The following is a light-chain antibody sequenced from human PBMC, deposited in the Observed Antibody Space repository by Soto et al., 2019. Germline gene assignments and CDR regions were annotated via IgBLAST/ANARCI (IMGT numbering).Light chain of an antibody. CDR2: AAS. CDR3: QQSYSTPWT. CDR1: QSISTY. V-gene: IGKV1-39*01. J-gene: IGKJ1*01. Sequence: DIPMTQSPSSLSASVVDRVSITCRASQSISTYLNWYQHKPGKAPRLLIYAASSLHSGVPSRFSGSGSGTDFTLSISSLQPGDFATYYCQQSYSTPWTFGQGTKVDIK.